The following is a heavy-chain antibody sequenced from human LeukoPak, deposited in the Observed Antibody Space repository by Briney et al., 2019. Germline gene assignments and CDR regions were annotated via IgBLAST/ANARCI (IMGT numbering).Heavy chain of an antibody. J-gene: IGHJ5*02. D-gene: IGHD6-19*01. Sequence: ASVKVSRKASGYTFTGYYMHWMRHAPGQGLERMGWINPNSGGTNYAQKFQGRVTMTRDTSISTAYMELSRLRSDDTAVYYCARDANKWLVDYNWFDPWGQGTLVAVSS. CDR2: INPNSGGT. CDR1: GYTFTGYY. V-gene: IGHV1-2*02. CDR3: ARDANKWLVDYNWFDP.